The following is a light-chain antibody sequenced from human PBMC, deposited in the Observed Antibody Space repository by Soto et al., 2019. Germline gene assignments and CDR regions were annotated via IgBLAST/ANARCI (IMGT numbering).Light chain of an antibody. CDR1: QSISSNR. CDR2: GVS. Sequence: EIVLTQSPGTLSLSPGERATLYCRASQSISSNRFAWFQEKPGQAPSLLIYGVSSRATGIPDRCSGSGSGTDFTLTISRLEPEDFGVYYYQQYDRSPITFGPGTKVDIK. CDR3: QQYDRSPIT. V-gene: IGKV3-20*01. J-gene: IGKJ3*01.